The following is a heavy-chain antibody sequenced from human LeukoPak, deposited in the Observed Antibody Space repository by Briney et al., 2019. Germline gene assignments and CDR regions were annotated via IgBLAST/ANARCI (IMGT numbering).Heavy chain of an antibody. CDR3: ARGRRGYSYNWFDP. D-gene: IGHD5-18*01. V-gene: IGHV4-34*01. Sequence: SETLSLTCTVYGGSLSGYYWTWIRQPPGKGLEWLGEISHSRDTNYNPSLKSRLTMSVGTSNNQFSLRLSSMTAADTAVYYCARGRRGYSYNWFDPWGQGTLVTVSS. CDR1: GGSLSGYY. CDR2: ISHSRDT. J-gene: IGHJ5*02.